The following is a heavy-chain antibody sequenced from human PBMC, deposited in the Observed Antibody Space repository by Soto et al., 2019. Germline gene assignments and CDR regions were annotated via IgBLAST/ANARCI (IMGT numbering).Heavy chain of an antibody. V-gene: IGHV4-59*01. D-gene: IGHD2-2*01. Sequence: SETLSLTCSVSGGSISSFSWSWIRQPPGKGLEWIGYIYFSGSTNYNPSLKSRLTISVDTSKNRFSLNQSSVTAADTAVYYCARGTSWSGMDVWGQGTTVTVSS. J-gene: IGHJ6*02. CDR2: IYFSGST. CDR1: GGSISSFS. CDR3: ARGTSWSGMDV.